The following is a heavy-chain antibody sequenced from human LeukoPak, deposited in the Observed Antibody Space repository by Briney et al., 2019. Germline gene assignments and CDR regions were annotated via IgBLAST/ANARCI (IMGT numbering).Heavy chain of an antibody. J-gene: IGHJ4*02. Sequence: GESLKISCKGSGYSFTSYWIGWVRQMPGKGLEWMGIIYPGDSDTRYSPSFQGQVTISADKSISTAYLQWSSLKASDTAMYYCARLPGQRITIFGVVIIGEAYFDYWGQGTLVTVSS. CDR2: IYPGDSDT. D-gene: IGHD3-3*01. V-gene: IGHV5-51*01. CDR3: ARLPGQRITIFGVVIIGEAYFDY. CDR1: GYSFTSYW.